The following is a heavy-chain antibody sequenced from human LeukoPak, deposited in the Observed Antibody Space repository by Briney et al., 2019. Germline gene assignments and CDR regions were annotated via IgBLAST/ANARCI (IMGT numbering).Heavy chain of an antibody. Sequence: ASVKVSCKASGYTFTGYYMHWVRQAPGQGLEWMGWINPNSGGTNYAQKFQGRVTMTRDTSISTAYMELSRLRSDDTAVYYCARDPPLYYYDSSGYAFDIWGQGTMVTVSS. CDR2: INPNSGGT. J-gene: IGHJ3*02. CDR3: ARDPPLYYYDSSGYAFDI. CDR1: GYTFTGYY. V-gene: IGHV1-2*02. D-gene: IGHD3-22*01.